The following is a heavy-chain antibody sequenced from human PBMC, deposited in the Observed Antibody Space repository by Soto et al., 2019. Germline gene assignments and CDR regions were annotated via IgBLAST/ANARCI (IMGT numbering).Heavy chain of an antibody. CDR2: ISGSGGST. Sequence: EVQLLESGGGLVQPGGSLRLSCAASGFTFSSYAMSWVRQAPGKGLEWVSAISGSGGSTFYADSVKGQFTISRDTSKNTLFLKMNSLRAEDTAVYYCAKDRGRGYDWFDSWGQGTLVTVSS. J-gene: IGHJ5*01. D-gene: IGHD5-12*01. CDR1: GFTFSSYA. CDR3: AKDRGRGYDWFDS. V-gene: IGHV3-23*01.